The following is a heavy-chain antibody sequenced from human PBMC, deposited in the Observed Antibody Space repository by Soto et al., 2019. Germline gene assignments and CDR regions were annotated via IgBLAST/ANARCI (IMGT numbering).Heavy chain of an antibody. CDR1: GFTFSSYG. J-gene: IGHJ4*02. V-gene: IGHV3-23*01. Sequence: EVQLLESGGGLVQPGGSLRLSCAASGFTFSSYGMTWVRQAPGKGLEWVSFSSATGAGTYYADSVKGRFTISRDNSKNPLYLQMTSLRADDTAVYYCAKDRRAGGNYGFYSDFWGQGALVIVPS. CDR3: AKDRRAGGNYGFYSDF. CDR2: SSATGAGT. D-gene: IGHD1-7*01.